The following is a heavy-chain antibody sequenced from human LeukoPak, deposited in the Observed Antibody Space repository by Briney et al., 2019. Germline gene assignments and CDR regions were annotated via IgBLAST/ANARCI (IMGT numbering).Heavy chain of an antibody. V-gene: IGHV3-66*01. Sequence: GGSLRLSCAASGFAVSDYYMNWIRQAPGKGLEWVSVIYSGGSTYYADSVKGRFTISRDNSKNTLYLQMNSLRAEDTAVYYCARDQGIYYDSSGLPIWGQGTMVTVSS. CDR1: GFAVSDYY. CDR2: IYSGGST. CDR3: ARDQGIYYDSSGLPI. D-gene: IGHD3-22*01. J-gene: IGHJ3*02.